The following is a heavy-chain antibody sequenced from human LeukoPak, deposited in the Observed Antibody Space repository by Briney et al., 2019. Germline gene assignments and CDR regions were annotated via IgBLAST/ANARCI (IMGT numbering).Heavy chain of an antibody. CDR3: ARSATTVTTLYYFDS. CDR2: IIPVLDIA. J-gene: IGHJ4*02. CDR1: GGTFSSYA. V-gene: IGHV1-69*04. D-gene: IGHD4-17*01. Sequence: ASVKVSCKASGGTFSSYAISWVRQAPGQGLEWMGRIIPVLDIANFAQKFQGRVTITADKSTSTAYTELSSLRSEDTAVYYCARSATTVTTLYYFDSWGQGTLVTVSS.